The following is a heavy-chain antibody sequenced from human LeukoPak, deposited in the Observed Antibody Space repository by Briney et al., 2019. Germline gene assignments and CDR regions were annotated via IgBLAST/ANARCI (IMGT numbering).Heavy chain of an antibody. J-gene: IGHJ4*02. CDR3: ARAVLNSYYYDSSGHTYDY. CDR2: IYYSGST. D-gene: IGHD3-22*01. Sequence: PSETLSLTCTVSGGSISSYYWSWIRQPPGKGLEWIGYIYYSGSTNYNPSLKSRVTISVDTSKNQFSLKLSSVTAADTAVYYCARAVLNSYYYDSSGHTYDYWGQGTLVTVSS. V-gene: IGHV4-59*01. CDR1: GGSISSYY.